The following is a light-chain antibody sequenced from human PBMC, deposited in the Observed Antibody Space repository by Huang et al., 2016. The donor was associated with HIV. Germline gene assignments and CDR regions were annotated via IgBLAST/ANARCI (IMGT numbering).Light chain of an antibody. CDR3: QQYKNWPTYT. Sequence: EIVMTQSPATLSLSPGERATLSCRASQSVSSNLAWYQQKPGQAPRLLIHGASPRATGIPGRFSGSGSGTEFTLTISSLQSEDFAVYHCQQYKNWPTYTFGQGTKLEIK. J-gene: IGKJ2*01. V-gene: IGKV3-15*01. CDR1: QSVSSN. CDR2: GAS.